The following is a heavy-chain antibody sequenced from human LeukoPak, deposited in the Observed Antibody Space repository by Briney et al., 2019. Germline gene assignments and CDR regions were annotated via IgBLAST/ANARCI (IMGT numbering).Heavy chain of an antibody. J-gene: IGHJ4*02. V-gene: IGHV1-18*01. CDR3: ATPPLIAVAGTEYYFDY. CDR2: ISAYNGNT. CDR1: GYTFTSYG. Sequence: GASVKVSCKASGYTFTSYGISWVRQAPGQGLEWMGWISAYNGNTNYAQKLQGRVTMTTDTSTSTAYMELRSLRSDDTAVYYCATPPLIAVAGTEYYFDYWGQGTLVTVSS. D-gene: IGHD6-19*01.